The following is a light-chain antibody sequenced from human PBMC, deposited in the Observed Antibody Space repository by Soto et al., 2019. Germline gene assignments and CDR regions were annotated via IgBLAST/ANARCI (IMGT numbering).Light chain of an antibody. J-gene: IGKJ4*01. CDR2: DAS. Sequence: EIVSTHPQGTLSSSPHPRVNLXHRASQTFGSSYLAWYQQKPGQAPRLLIYDASNRATGIPDRFSGSGSGTDFTLTISRLEPEDFAVYYCHHYGGSPTFGGGTKVDTK. CDR3: HHYGGSPT. V-gene: IGKV3-20*01. CDR1: QTFGSSY.